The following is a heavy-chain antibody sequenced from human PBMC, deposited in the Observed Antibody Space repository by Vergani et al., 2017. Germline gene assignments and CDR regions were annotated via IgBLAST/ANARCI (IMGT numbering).Heavy chain of an antibody. CDR3: VRDQVTMLRGSDALDI. Sequence: EVQLVESGGDLVQPGRSLRLSCTASGFTFGYYAMDWFRQAPGQGLGWVGGIRSKAYGQATIYAASVKVRFTISRDDSKSIAYLQMNNLQTEDTAMYYCVRDQVTMLRGSDALDIWGQGTMVTVSS. J-gene: IGHJ3*02. D-gene: IGHD3-10*01. CDR2: IRSKAYGQAT. V-gene: IGHV3-49*03. CDR1: GFTFGYYA.